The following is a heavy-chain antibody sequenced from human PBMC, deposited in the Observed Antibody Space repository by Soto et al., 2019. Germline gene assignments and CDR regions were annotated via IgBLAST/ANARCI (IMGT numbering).Heavy chain of an antibody. CDR1: GFTFSSYV. CDR3: ARAGCDGGRCYTLVGLRYGMDV. J-gene: IGHJ6*02. CDR2: ISYDGNNT. Sequence: QVQLVESGGGVVQPGRSLRLSCAASGFTFSSYVMQWVRQARGKGLEWVAVISYDGNNTYYADSVKGRFTISRDNSKNTLYLQMNSLRAEETAVYYCARAGCDGGRCYTLVGLRYGMDVWGQGTTVTVSS. D-gene: IGHD2-15*01. V-gene: IGHV3-30-3*01.